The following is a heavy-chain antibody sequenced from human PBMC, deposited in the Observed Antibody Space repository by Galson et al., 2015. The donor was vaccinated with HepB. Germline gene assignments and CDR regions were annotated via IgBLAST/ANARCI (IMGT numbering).Heavy chain of an antibody. V-gene: IGHV3-21*01. D-gene: IGHD6-6*01. Sequence: SLRLSCAASGFTFTSYSMNWVRQAPGKGLEWVSSISSSSSYIYYADSVKGRFTISRDNAKNSLYLQMNSLRAEDTAVYYCARDRKHSSSSGRDYYCFGMDVWGQGIPVTVSS. CDR1: GFTFTSYS. J-gene: IGHJ6*02. CDR3: ARDRKHSSSSGRDYYCFGMDV. CDR2: ISSSSSYI.